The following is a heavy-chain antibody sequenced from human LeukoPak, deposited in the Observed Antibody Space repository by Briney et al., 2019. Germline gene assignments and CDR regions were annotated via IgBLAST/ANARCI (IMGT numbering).Heavy chain of an antibody. CDR1: GFTFSSYA. CDR3: AKGLYYDILTGYYNHEYFQH. D-gene: IGHD3-9*01. CDR2: TSGSGDST. Sequence: GGSLRLSCAASGFTFSSYAMSWVRQAPGKGLEWVSTTSGSGDSTYYADSVKGRFTISRDNSKNTLYLQMNSLRAEDTAVYYCAKGLYYDILTGYYNHEYFQHWGQGTLVTVSS. V-gene: IGHV3-23*01. J-gene: IGHJ1*01.